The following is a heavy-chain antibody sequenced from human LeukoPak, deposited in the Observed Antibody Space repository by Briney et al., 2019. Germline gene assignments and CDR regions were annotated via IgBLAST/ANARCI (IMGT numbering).Heavy chain of an antibody. Sequence: GGSLRLSCAASGFTFSSYAMTWVRQAPGKGLEWVSAISGSGGSAYYAESVKGGFTISRDNSKNTLCLQMKSLRAEDTAIYYCAKESRGLYYYGLDVWGKGTTATVSS. CDR3: AKESRGLYYYGLDV. CDR2: ISGSGGSA. CDR1: GFTFSSYA. J-gene: IGHJ6*04. V-gene: IGHV3-23*01.